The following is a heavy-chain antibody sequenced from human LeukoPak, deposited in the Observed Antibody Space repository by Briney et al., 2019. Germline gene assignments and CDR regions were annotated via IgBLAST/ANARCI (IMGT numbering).Heavy chain of an antibody. CDR1: GYTLTELS. Sequence: ASVKVSCKVSGYTLTELSMHWVRQAPGQGLEWMGWINPNSGGTNYAQKFQGRVTMTRDTSISTAYMELSRLRSDDTAVYYCARSWPKKYYYDSSGYRDAFDIWGQGTMVTVSS. V-gene: IGHV1-2*02. CDR3: ARSWPKKYYYDSSGYRDAFDI. J-gene: IGHJ3*02. CDR2: INPNSGGT. D-gene: IGHD3-22*01.